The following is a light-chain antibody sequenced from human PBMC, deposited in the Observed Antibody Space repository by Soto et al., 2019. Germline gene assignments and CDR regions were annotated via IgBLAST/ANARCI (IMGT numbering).Light chain of an antibody. CDR2: GAS. V-gene: IGKV1-39*01. CDR1: QSITNY. Sequence: DIQMTQSPSSLSASVGDRVTITCRASQSITNYLNWYQQKTGKAPKLLFSGASNLQSGVPSGFSGSGFGTDFTLTISSLQPEDFATYFCQQTFLSPPTFGQGTKVEF. J-gene: IGKJ1*01. CDR3: QQTFLSPPT.